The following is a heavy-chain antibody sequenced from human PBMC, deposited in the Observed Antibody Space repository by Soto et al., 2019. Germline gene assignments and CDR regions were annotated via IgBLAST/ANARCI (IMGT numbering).Heavy chain of an antibody. J-gene: IGHJ4*02. Sequence: QVQLVESGGGVVQPGRSLRLSCAASGFSFSSYGMQWVRQAPGKGLEWVAVISYDGGNKYYADSVKDRFTISRDNSKKTRYLQMNSLRADDTAVYYCVAGQYFFDYCGQGTLVTVSS. CDR3: VAGQYFFDY. V-gene: IGHV3-30*03. CDR1: GFSFSSYG. D-gene: IGHD6-19*01. CDR2: ISYDGGNK.